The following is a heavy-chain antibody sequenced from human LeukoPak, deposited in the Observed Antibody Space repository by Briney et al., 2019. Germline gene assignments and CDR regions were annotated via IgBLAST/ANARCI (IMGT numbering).Heavy chain of an antibody. V-gene: IGHV1-46*01. Sequence: ASVKVSCKASGYTFTNYYMHWVRQAPGQGLEWMGIINPSGGSTSYAQKFQGRVSMTRDTSTSTVYMKLSSLRSEDTAVYYCARDGYDSSGSHEPELLDYWGQGTLVTVSS. D-gene: IGHD3-22*01. CDR2: INPSGGST. CDR1: GYTFTNYY. J-gene: IGHJ4*02. CDR3: ARDGYDSSGSHEPELLDY.